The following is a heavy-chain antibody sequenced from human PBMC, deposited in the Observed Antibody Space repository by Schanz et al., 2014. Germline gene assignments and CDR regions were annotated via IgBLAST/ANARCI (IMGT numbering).Heavy chain of an antibody. V-gene: IGHV3-23*01. CDR2: ISDNGIST. Sequence: EVQLLESGGGLVQPGGSLRLSCVASGFTFSSYAMSWVRQAPGKGLEWVSGISDNGISTYYADSVKGRFSISRENSKSILYLQMNSLRAEDTAVYYCARGREVVAKIFDVWGQGTMVTVSS. CDR3: ARGREVVAKIFDV. D-gene: IGHD3-22*01. J-gene: IGHJ3*01. CDR1: GFTFSSYA.